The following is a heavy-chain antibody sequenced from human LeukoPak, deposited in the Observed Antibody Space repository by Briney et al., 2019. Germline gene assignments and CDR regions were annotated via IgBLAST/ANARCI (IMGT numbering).Heavy chain of an antibody. CDR3: AKDVRGYSYGIVDY. J-gene: IGHJ4*02. CDR1: GFTFSSYG. CDR2: ISYDGSNK. V-gene: IGHV3-30*18. D-gene: IGHD5-18*01. Sequence: GGSLRLSCAASGFTFSSYGMHWVRQAPGKGLEWVAVISYDGSNKYYADSVKGRFTISRDNSKNTLYLQMNSLRAEDTAVYYCAKDVRGYSYGIVDYWGQGTLVTVSS.